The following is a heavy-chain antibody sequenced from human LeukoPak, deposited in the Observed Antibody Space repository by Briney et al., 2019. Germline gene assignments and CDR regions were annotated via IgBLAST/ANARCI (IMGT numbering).Heavy chain of an antibody. Sequence: GGSLRLSCAASGFIFSDYYMSWIRQAPGKGLEWVSYISSSGSNIDYADSVKGRFTISRDNAKNSLYLQMNSLRAEDTAVYYCASEGASGSYYYFDYWGQGTLVTVSS. CDR3: ASEGASGSYYYFDY. CDR2: ISSSGSNI. J-gene: IGHJ4*02. V-gene: IGHV3-11*01. D-gene: IGHD1-26*01. CDR1: GFIFSDYY.